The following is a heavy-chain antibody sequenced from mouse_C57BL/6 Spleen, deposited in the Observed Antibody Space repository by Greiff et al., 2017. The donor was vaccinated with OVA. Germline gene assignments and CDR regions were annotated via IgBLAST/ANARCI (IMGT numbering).Heavy chain of an antibody. D-gene: IGHD2-14*01. CDR1: GYSITSGYY. Sequence: EVKLQESGPGLVKPSQSLSLTCSVTGYSITSGYYWNWIRQFPGNKLEWMGYISYDGSNNYNPSLKNRISITRDTSKNQFFLKLNSVTTEDTATYYCARGYHGGYFDVWGTGTTVTVSS. J-gene: IGHJ1*03. CDR2: ISYDGSN. V-gene: IGHV3-6*01. CDR3: ARGYHGGYFDV.